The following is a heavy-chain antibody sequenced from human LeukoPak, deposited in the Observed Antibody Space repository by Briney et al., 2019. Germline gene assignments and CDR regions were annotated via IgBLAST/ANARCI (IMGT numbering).Heavy chain of an antibody. CDR2: ISYSGST. J-gene: IGHJ4*02. Sequence: SQALSLTCTVSGVSISSGAYYWTWVRQHPGKGLERIGYISYSGSTYYNPSPKSRVTMSLDTSKNQFSLKLSSVTAADTAVYYCARDKGWGSGLDYWGQGTLVTVSS. D-gene: IGHD3-10*01. V-gene: IGHV4-31*03. CDR3: ARDKGWGSGLDY. CDR1: GVSISSGAYY.